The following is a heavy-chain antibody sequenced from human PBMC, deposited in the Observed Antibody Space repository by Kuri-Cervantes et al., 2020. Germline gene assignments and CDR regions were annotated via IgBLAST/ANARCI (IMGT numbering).Heavy chain of an antibody. CDR3: ARARSTEFKFLGFDY. CDR1: GGSISSYY. CDR2: IYTSGST. J-gene: IGHJ4*02. D-gene: IGHD1-14*01. V-gene: IGHV4-4*07. Sequence: SETLSLTCTVSGGSISSYYWSWIRQPAGKGLEWIGRIYTSGSTNYNPSLKSRVTISVDKSKNQFSLKLSSVTAADTAVYYCARARSTEFKFLGFDYWGQGTLVTVSS.